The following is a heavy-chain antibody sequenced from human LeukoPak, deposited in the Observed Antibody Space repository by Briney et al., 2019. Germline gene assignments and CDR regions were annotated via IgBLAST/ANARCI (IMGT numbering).Heavy chain of an antibody. D-gene: IGHD4-23*01. J-gene: IGHJ5*02. V-gene: IGHV1-2*02. CDR3: ARDGGNSGSWFDP. CDR1: GYTFTGYY. Sequence: ASVKVSCKASGYTFTGYYMHWVRQAPGQGLEWMGWINPNSGGTNYAQKFQGRVTMTRNTSISTAYMELSSLRSEDTAVYYCARDGGNSGSWFDPWGQGTLVTVSS. CDR2: INPNSGGT.